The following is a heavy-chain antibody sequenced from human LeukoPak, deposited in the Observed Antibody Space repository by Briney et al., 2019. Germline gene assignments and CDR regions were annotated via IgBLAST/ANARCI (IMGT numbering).Heavy chain of an antibody. CDR2: ILYDGTNN. J-gene: IGHJ5*02. CDR3: AKYLEGYCTNGICYTRQTVPYFDP. D-gene: IGHD2-8*01. Sequence: GGSLRLSCAASGFTFNNYGLHWVRQAPGKGLEGVAFILYDGTNNYYADSLKGRFTISRDNSKNTLYLQMNTLRAGDTALYYCAKYLEGYCTNGICYTRQTVPYFDPWGQGTLVTVSS. CDR1: GFTFNNYG. V-gene: IGHV3-30*02.